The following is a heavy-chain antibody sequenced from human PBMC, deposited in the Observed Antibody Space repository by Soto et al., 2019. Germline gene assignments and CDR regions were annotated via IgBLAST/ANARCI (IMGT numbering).Heavy chain of an antibody. CDR2: TYYRSKWYN. J-gene: IGHJ3*02. D-gene: IGHD3-3*01. CDR3: ARDRDYDFSGRTFDI. CDR1: GDSVSSNSAA. V-gene: IGHV6-1*01. Sequence: QVQLQQSGPGLVKPSQTLSLTCAISGDSVSSNSAAWNWIRQSPSRGLEWLGRTYYRSKWYNDYALDVKSLITINPDTSKNQFSPQLNSVTPEDTAVYYCARDRDYDFSGRTFDIWGQGRMVAVSS.